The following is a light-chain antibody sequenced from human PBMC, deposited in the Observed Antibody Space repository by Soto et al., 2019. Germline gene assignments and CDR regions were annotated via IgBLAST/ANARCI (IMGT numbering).Light chain of an antibody. J-gene: IGKJ4*01. Sequence: EILLTQSPATLSLSPGEGATLSCRASQTIANYLAWYQQKPGQAPRLLIYDASNRATGIPARFSGSGSGTGFTLTISGLEPEDFAVYYCQHRSNWPLTFGGGTKVEIK. CDR1: QTIANY. CDR2: DAS. V-gene: IGKV3-11*01. CDR3: QHRSNWPLT.